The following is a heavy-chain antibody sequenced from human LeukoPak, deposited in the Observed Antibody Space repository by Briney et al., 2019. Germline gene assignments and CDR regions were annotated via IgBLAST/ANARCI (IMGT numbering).Heavy chain of an antibody. Sequence: PSQTLSLTCTVSGGSISSGGYYWSWIRQPPGKGLEWIGSIYYSGSTYYNPSLKSRVTISVDTSKNHFSLRLSSVTAADTAVYYCARTSLKQLVRDYWGQGTLVTVSS. CDR3: ARTSLKQLVRDY. V-gene: IGHV4-30-2*03. J-gene: IGHJ4*02. CDR2: IYYSGST. CDR1: GGSISSGGYY. D-gene: IGHD6-13*01.